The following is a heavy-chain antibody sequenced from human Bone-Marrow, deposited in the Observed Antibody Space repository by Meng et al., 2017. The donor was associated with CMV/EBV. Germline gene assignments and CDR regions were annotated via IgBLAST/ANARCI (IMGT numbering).Heavy chain of an antibody. V-gene: IGHV3-53*01. D-gene: IGHD1-26*01. J-gene: IGHJ6*02. CDR2: IYPAGST. CDR1: GFSVSSDY. Sequence: GGSLRLSCAVSGFSVSSDYMNWVRQAPGKGLEWVSVIYPAGSTYYADSVKGRFTISRDSSKNTLHLQMNSLSAEDTAVYYCARVSGSYYYFGMDVWGQGNTVTVSS. CDR3: ARVSGSYYYFGMDV.